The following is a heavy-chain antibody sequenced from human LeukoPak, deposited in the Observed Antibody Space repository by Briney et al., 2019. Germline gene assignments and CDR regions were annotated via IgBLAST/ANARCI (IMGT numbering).Heavy chain of an antibody. CDR3: ASTPLSDLDV. V-gene: IGHV4-59*01. Sequence: PSETLSLTCIVSDDSITDYYWSWIRQPPGKGLEWVGYIFHKGYTNYNPSLKSRVTISMDTSKKQFSLTLKSVTAADTAVYYCASTPLSDLDVRGQGTTVIVTS. J-gene: IGHJ6*02. CDR2: IFHKGYT. CDR1: DDSITDYY. D-gene: IGHD3-3*01.